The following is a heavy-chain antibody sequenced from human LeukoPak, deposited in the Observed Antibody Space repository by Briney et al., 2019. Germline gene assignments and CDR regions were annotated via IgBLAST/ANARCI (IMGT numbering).Heavy chain of an antibody. CDR2: MNPNSGNT. Sequence: GASVKVSCKASGYTFTRYHINWVRQATGQGLEWMGWMNPNSGNTGYAQKFQGRVTITRNTSISTAYMELSSLRSEDTAVYYCARDLSSTSDNNWFDPWGQGTLVTVSS. V-gene: IGHV1-8*03. CDR1: GYTFTRYH. J-gene: IGHJ5*02. CDR3: ARDLSSTSDNNWFDP. D-gene: IGHD6-13*01.